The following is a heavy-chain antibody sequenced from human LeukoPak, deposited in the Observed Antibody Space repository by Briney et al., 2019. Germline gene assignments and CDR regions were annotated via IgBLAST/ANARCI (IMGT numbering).Heavy chain of an antibody. D-gene: IGHD4-11*01. V-gene: IGHV3-23*01. CDR1: GFTFASHA. CDR2: ITNNGDTT. Sequence: GGSLRLSCAASGFTFASHAMRWVRQAPGKGLEWVSSITNNGDTTYYADSVKGRFTISRDNSKNTLYLQMNSLRAEDTALYYCADSNYWYPVDYWGQGTLVTVSS. J-gene: IGHJ4*02. CDR3: ADSNYWYPVDY.